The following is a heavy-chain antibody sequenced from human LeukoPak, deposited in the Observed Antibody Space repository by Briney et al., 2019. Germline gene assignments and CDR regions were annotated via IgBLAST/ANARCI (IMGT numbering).Heavy chain of an antibody. V-gene: IGHV3-53*01. CDR1: GFTVSSNY. CDR3: ARRYFDY. Sequence: GGSLRLSCAASGFTVSSNYMSWVRQAPGRGLEWVSVIYSGGSTYYADSVKGRFTISRDNAKNSLYLEMNNLRAEDTAVYYCARRYFDYWGQGTLVTVSS. J-gene: IGHJ4*02. CDR2: IYSGGST.